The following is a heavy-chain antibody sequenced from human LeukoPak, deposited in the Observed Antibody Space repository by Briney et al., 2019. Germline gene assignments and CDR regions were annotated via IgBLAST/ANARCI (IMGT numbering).Heavy chain of an antibody. CDR2: ISWNSGSI. V-gene: IGHV3-9*03. CDR1: GFTFDDYA. CDR3: AKGNYGGNQEYFQH. J-gene: IGHJ1*01. Sequence: PGRSLRLSCAASGFTFDDYAMHWVRQAPGKGLEWVSGISWNSGSIGYADSVKGRLTISRDNAKNSLYLQMNSLRAEDMALYYCAKGNYGGNQEYFQHWGQGTLVTVSS. D-gene: IGHD4-23*01.